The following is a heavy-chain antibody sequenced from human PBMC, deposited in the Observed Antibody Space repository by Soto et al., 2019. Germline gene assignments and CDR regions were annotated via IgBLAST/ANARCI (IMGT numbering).Heavy chain of an antibody. Sequence: QVQLVQSGAEVKKPGSSVKVSCKASGGTFSSYAISWVRQAPGQGLEWMGGIIPIFGTANYAQKFQGSVTITPDESTSTAYMEVSSLRSEDTAVYYCARDVRGGDLYLLFDSWGQGPLVTVSS. CDR1: GGTFSSYA. J-gene: IGHJ4*02. V-gene: IGHV1-69*05. CDR3: ARDVRGGDLYLLFDS. D-gene: IGHD2-21*02. CDR2: IIPIFGTA.